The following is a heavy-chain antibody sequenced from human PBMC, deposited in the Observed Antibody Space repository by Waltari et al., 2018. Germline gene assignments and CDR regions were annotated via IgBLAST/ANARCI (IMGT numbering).Heavy chain of an antibody. V-gene: IGHV3-74*01. D-gene: IGHD3-3*01. CDR3: ARVVTIFDYYGMDV. Sequence: EEQLVESGGGLAQPGESLRLSCAASGFTFSRYWMDWVRQAPGKGLVWVSRISSDGSSTTYADSVKGRFTISRDNAKNTLYLQMNSLRAEDTAVYYCARVVTIFDYYGMDVWGQGTTVTVSS. CDR1: GFTFSRYW. CDR2: ISSDGSST. J-gene: IGHJ6*02.